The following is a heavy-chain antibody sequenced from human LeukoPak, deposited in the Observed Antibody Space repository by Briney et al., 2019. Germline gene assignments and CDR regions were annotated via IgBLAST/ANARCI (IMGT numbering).Heavy chain of an antibody. D-gene: IGHD1-26*01. J-gene: IGHJ4*02. CDR1: GFTFNNYW. CDR3: ARERGRGRDSPWFDY. Sequence: GGSLRLSCAASGFTFNNYWMHWVRQSPGKGLVWVSHINSDGSSTSYADSVKGRFTISRDNSKNTLDLQMTGLRAEDTAVYYCARERGRGRDSPWFDYWGQGTLVTVST. V-gene: IGHV3-74*01. CDR2: INSDGSST.